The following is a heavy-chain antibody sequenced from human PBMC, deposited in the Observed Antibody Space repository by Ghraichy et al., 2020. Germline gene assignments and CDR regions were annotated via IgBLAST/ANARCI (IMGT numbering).Heavy chain of an antibody. CDR3: AKDVSPRIAVAGILGDY. D-gene: IGHD6-19*01. Sequence: GGSLRLSCAASGFTFSSYGMHWVRQAPGKGLEWVAVISYDGSNKYYADSVKGRFTISRDNSKNTLYLQMNSLRAEDTAVYYCAKDVSPRIAVAGILGDYWGQGTLVTVSS. CDR2: ISYDGSNK. CDR1: GFTFSSYG. V-gene: IGHV3-30*18. J-gene: IGHJ4*02.